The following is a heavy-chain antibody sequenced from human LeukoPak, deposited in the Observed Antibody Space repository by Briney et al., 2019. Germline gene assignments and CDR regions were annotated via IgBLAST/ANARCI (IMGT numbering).Heavy chain of an antibody. Sequence: GGSLRLSCAASGFTFSSYEMNWVRQAPGKGLEWVSYISSSGSTIYYADSVKGRFTISRDNAKNSLYLQMISLRAEDTAVYYCARAPPVTPFDYWGQGTLVTVSS. CDR2: ISSSGSTI. CDR3: ARAPPVTPFDY. D-gene: IGHD4-17*01. V-gene: IGHV3-48*03. CDR1: GFTFSSYE. J-gene: IGHJ4*02.